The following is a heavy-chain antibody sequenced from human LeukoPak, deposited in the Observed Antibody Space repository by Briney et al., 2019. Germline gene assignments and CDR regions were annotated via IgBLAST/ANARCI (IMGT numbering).Heavy chain of an antibody. D-gene: IGHD2-2*01. CDR2: IIPILGIA. CDR3: ASFSTQIGEDY. V-gene: IGHV1-69*04. Sequence: GSSVKVSCKASGGTFSSYAISWVRQAPGQGLEWMGRIIPILGIANYAQKFQGRVTITADKSTSTAYMELSSLRSEDTAVYYCASFSTQIGEDYWGQGTLVTVSS. CDR1: GGTFSSYA. J-gene: IGHJ4*02.